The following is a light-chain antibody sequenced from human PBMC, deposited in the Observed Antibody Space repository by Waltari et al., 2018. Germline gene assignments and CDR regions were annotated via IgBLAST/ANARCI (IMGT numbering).Light chain of an antibody. Sequence: QSVLTPPPSLSAAPGQRVPISSTVSRSNTRPGYDVHWYQQLPGTAPKLLISGNSNRPAGVPDRFAGSKSGTSASLAITGLQAEDEADYSCQSYDSSLSGFVVFGGGTKLTVL. CDR1: RSNTRPGYD. V-gene: IGLV1-40*01. CDR2: GNS. J-gene: IGLJ2*01. CDR3: QSYDSSLSGFVV.